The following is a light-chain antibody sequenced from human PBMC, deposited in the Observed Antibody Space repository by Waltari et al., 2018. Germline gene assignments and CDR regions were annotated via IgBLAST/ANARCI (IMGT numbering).Light chain of an antibody. J-gene: IGKJ1*01. CDR1: QYISSW. V-gene: IGKV1-5*03. Sequence: DIQMTQSPSILSASIGDRVTITCRASQYISSWLAWYQQKPGKAPDLLIYKASILESGVPSRFGGTGSGTEFTLTISSLQPDDFATYYCQQYHTYSRTFGQGTKVEL. CDR3: QQYHTYSRT. CDR2: KAS.